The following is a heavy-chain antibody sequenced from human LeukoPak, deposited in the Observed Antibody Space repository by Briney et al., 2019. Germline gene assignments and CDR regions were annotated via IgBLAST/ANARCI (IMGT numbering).Heavy chain of an antibody. CDR1: GYTFTSYD. J-gene: IGHJ6*02. CDR2: MNPNSGNT. CDR3: AKAHCSGGSCYPYYYYYGMDV. Sequence: ASVKVSCKASGYTFTSYDINWVRQATGQGLEWMGWMNPNSGNTGYAQKFQGRVTMTRNTSTSTAYMELSSLRSEDTAVYYCAKAHCSGGSCYPYYYYYGMDVWGQGTTVTVSS. V-gene: IGHV1-8*01. D-gene: IGHD2-15*01.